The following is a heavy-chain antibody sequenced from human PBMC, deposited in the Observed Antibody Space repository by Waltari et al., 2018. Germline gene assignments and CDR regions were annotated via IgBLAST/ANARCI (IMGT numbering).Heavy chain of an antibody. V-gene: IGHV1-3*01. CDR1: GYTFTSYA. CDR2: INAGNGNT. J-gene: IGHJ4*02. CDR3: ARANSPRYNWNSRSTFDY. Sequence: QVQLVQSGAEVKKPGASVKVSCKASGYTFTSYAMHWVRQAPGQRLEWMGWINAGNGNTKYSQKFQGRVTITRDTSASTAYMELSSLRSEDTAVYYCARANSPRYNWNSRSTFDYWGQGTLVTVSS. D-gene: IGHD1-7*01.